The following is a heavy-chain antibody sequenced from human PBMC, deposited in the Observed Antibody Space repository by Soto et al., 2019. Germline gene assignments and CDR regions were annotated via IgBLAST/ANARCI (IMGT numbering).Heavy chain of an antibody. V-gene: IGHV5-10-1*01. CDR1: GDDFTAFW. Sequence: GESLKISCKASGDDFTAFWIHWVRQVPGKGLEWLGKIDPSDSYTNYSPSFEGHVTISTDNSITTAYLQWSSLRASDTALYFCARVYKNWFDSWAKGTMVTVSS. CDR2: IDPSDSYT. CDR3: ARVYKNWFDS. J-gene: IGHJ5*01. D-gene: IGHD1-1*01.